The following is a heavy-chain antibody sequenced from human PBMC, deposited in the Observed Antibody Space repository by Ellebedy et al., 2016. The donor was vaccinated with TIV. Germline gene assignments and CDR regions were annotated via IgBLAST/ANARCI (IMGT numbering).Heavy chain of an antibody. D-gene: IGHD5-24*01. J-gene: IGHJ3*02. CDR1: GGSISRYY. CDR3: ARDSKKGWAFDI. V-gene: IGHV4-59*01. CDR2: IYYTGSA. Sequence: SETLSLTCSVSGGSISRYYWAWIRQPPGQGLEWIGYIYYTGSADYSPSLKSRVTLAVDRSRNQISLKLGSVTAADTATYYCARDSKKGWAFDIWGQGTTVTVSS.